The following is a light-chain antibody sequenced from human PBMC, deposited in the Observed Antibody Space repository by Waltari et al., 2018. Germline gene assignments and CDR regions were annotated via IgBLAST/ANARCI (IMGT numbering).Light chain of an antibody. CDR3: SSYTIISTWV. Sequence: SALNQPAPLSGSPGQSITISRTAPSRAVEAYTYVSWYHQHPGKAPTLMFYEVSNRPSVVSNRFSGSKSRNPASLTISGLQADDEADYYCSSYTIISTWVFGGGTKLTVL. V-gene: IGLV2-14*01. CDR1: SRAVEAYTY. CDR2: EVS. J-gene: IGLJ3*02.